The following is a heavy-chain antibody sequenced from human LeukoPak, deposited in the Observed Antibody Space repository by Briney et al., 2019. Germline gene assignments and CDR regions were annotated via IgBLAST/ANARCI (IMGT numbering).Heavy chain of an antibody. Sequence: QAGGSLRLSCAASGFTFSSYAMSWVRQAPGKGLEWVSAISGSGGSTYYADSVKGRFTISRDNSKNTLYLQMNSLRAEDTAVYYCARDSGRSPKYYDFWSGPQGGAFDIWGQGTMVTVSS. V-gene: IGHV3-23*01. CDR3: ARDSGRSPKYYDFWSGPQGGAFDI. CDR1: GFTFSSYA. D-gene: IGHD3-3*01. CDR2: ISGSGGST. J-gene: IGHJ3*02.